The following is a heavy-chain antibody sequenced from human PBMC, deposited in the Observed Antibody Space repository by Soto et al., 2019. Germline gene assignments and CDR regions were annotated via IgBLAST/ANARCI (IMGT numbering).Heavy chain of an antibody. CDR3: ARDCSSTSCYAGYYYGMDV. CDR2: IIPILGIA. Sequence: ASVKVSCKASGGTFSSYTISWVRQAPGQGLEWMGRIIPILGIANYAQKFQGRVTITADKSTSTAYMELSSLRSEDTAVYYCARDCSSTSCYAGYYYGMDVWGQGTTVTVSS. V-gene: IGHV1-69*04. CDR1: GGTFSSYT. D-gene: IGHD2-2*01. J-gene: IGHJ6*02.